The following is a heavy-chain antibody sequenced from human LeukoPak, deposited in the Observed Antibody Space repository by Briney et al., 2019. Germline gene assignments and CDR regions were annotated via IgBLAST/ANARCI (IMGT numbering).Heavy chain of an antibody. Sequence: GGSLRLSCAASGFTFSNYWMHWVRQAPGKGPVWVSRINIDGSSTNYADSVKGRFTISRDNAKNTLYLQMSSLRAEDTAVYYCAREITTNGGRHFDYWGQGTLVTVSS. J-gene: IGHJ4*02. CDR3: AREITTNGGRHFDY. D-gene: IGHD7-27*01. CDR2: INIDGSST. CDR1: GFTFSNYW. V-gene: IGHV3-74*01.